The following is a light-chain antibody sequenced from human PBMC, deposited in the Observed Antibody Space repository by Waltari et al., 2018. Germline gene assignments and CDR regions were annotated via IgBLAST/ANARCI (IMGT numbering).Light chain of an antibody. CDR1: RSDLGGYNH. CDR3: SSYTSSTTNV. Sequence: QSALTQPASVSGSPGQSITISCTGTRSDLGGYNHVSWYQQHPGKVPKLIIYDVIGRPSVVSNRFSGSKSGNTASLTISGLQAEDEADYYCSSYTSSTTNVFGSGTKVTVL. CDR2: DVI. V-gene: IGLV2-14*03. J-gene: IGLJ6*01.